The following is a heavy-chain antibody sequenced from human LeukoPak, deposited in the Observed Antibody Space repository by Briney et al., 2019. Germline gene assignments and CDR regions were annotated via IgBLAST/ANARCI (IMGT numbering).Heavy chain of an antibody. CDR2: IWYDGSNK. J-gene: IGHJ4*02. Sequence: GGSLRLSCAASGFTFSSYGMHWVRQAPGKGLEWVAVIWYDGSNKYYADSVKGRFTISRDNAKNSLYLQMNSLRADDTAVYYCARDFGGLDYWGQGILVTVSS. CDR3: ARDFGGLDY. CDR1: GFTFSSYG. V-gene: IGHV3-33*01. D-gene: IGHD3-16*01.